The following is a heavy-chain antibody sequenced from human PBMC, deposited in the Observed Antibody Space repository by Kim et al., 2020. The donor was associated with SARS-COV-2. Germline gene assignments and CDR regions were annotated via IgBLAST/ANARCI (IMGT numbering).Heavy chain of an antibody. J-gene: IGHJ3*02. V-gene: IGHV3-11*06. CDR2: R. CDR3: VRDRMGSAFDM. Sequence: RNDADSVEGRLTLSRDKAKNSLLLEINSLRDEDTAVYYCVRDRMGSAFDMWGQGTMVTVSS. D-gene: IGHD3-16*01.